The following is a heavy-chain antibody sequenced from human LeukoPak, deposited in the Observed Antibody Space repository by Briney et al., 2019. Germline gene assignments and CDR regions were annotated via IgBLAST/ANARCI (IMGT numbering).Heavy chain of an antibody. CDR2: INHSGST. J-gene: IGHJ6*03. D-gene: IGHD3-3*01. Sequence: SETLSLTCAVYGGSFSGYYWSWIRQPPGKGLEWIGEINHSGSTNYNPSLKSRVTISVDTSKNQFSLKLSSVTAADTAVYYCARGTSATIFGVVIIEDYYYYYMDVWGKGTTVTVSS. CDR1: GGSFSGYY. V-gene: IGHV4-34*01. CDR3: ARGTSATIFGVVIIEDYYYYYMDV.